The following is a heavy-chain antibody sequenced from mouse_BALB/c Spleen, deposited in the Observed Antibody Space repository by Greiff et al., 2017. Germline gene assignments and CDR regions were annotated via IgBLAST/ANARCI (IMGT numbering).Heavy chain of an antibody. Sequence: EVNVVESGGDLVKPGGSLKLSCAASGFTFSSYGMSWVRQTPDKRLEWVATISSGGSYTYYPDSVKGRFTISRDNAKNTLYLQMSSLKSEDTAMYYCARPHYYGNWGQGTLVTVSA. D-gene: IGHD1-2*01. CDR1: GFTFSSYG. CDR2: ISSGGSYT. J-gene: IGHJ3*01. V-gene: IGHV5-6*01. CDR3: ARPHYYGN.